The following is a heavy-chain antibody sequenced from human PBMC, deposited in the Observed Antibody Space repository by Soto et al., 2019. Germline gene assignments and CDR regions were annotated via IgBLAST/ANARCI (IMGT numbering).Heavy chain of an antibody. CDR3: ARDGRFLEWLSVYYYYYGMDV. V-gene: IGHV1-18*01. J-gene: IGHJ6*02. D-gene: IGHD3-3*01. CDR2: ISAYNGNT. Sequence: GASVKVSSKASGYTFTSYGISWVRQAPGQGLDWMGWISAYNGNTNYAQKLQGRVTMTTDTSTSTAYMELRSLRSDDTAVYYCARDGRFLEWLSVYYYYYGMDVWGQGTTVTVSS. CDR1: GYTFTSYG.